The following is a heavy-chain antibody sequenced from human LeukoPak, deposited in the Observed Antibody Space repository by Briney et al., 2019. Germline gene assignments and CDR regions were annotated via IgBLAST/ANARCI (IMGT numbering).Heavy chain of an antibody. CDR3: ARDRPDAFDI. CDR2: INRGGST. CDR1: GFTVSRYY. Sequence: GGSLRLSCAASGFTVSRYYMSWVRQAPGKGLEWVSMINRGGSTYYADSVKGRFTISRDNCKNTLYLQMNSLRVEDTAVYYCARDRPDAFDIWGQGTMVTVSS. J-gene: IGHJ3*02. V-gene: IGHV3-53*01.